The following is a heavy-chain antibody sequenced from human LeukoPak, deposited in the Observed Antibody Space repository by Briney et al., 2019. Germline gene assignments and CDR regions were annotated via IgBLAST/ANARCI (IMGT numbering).Heavy chain of an antibody. D-gene: IGHD3-22*01. CDR2: ISGSGGST. J-gene: IGHJ4*02. V-gene: IGHV3-23*01. CDR3: AKADYYDSSGPANFDY. CDR1: GFTFSSYA. Sequence: QAGGSLRLSCAASGFTFSSYAMSWVRQAPGKGLEWVSAISGSGGSTYYADSVKGRFTISRDNSKNTLYLQMNSLRAEDTAVYYCAKADYYDSSGPANFDYWGQGTLVTVSS.